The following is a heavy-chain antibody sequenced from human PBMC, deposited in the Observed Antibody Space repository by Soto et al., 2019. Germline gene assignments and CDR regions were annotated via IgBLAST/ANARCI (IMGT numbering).Heavy chain of an antibody. CDR3: ARQHRTPPSSYNCFAP. J-gene: IGHJ5*02. V-gene: IGHV4-59*01. CDR2: IYYSGST. CDR1: GGSISSYY. D-gene: IGHD6-6*01. Sequence: SETLSLTCTVSGGSISSYYWSWIRQPPGKGLEWIGYIYYSGSTNYNPSLKSRVTISVDTSKNQFSLKLSSVTAADTAVYYCARQHRTPPSSYNCFAPGGRGPVVTVSS.